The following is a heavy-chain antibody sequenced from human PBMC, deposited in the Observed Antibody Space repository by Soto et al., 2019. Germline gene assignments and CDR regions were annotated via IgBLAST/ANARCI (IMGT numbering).Heavy chain of an antibody. CDR1: GGSFSGYH. Sequence: QVQLQQWGAGLLKPSETLSLTCAVYGGSFSGYHWSWVRQPPGKGLEWIGEINHSGSTNYNPSLKSRVTISVDTSKNQFSLKLSSVTAADTAVYYCARGYIAVAVGFDYWGQGTLVTVSS. V-gene: IGHV4-34*01. J-gene: IGHJ4*02. D-gene: IGHD6-19*01. CDR3: ARGYIAVAVGFDY. CDR2: INHSGST.